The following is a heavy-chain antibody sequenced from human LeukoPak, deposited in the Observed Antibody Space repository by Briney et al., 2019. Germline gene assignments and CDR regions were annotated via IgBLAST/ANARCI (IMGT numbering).Heavy chain of an antibody. CDR2: IRKKGYGETT. CDR1: GFSFGDDA. V-gene: IGHV3-49*03. CDR3: SRGLHDYGDSNYYFDQ. Sequence: GRSLSLSCTASGFSFGDDAWSWFRQAPGRGLEFVSFIRKKGYGETTDYAASVRGRFTISRDDAKSTACLQMNSLEIEDTALYYCSRGLHDYGDSNYYFDQWGRGTQVTVSS. J-gene: IGHJ4*02. D-gene: IGHD4-17*01.